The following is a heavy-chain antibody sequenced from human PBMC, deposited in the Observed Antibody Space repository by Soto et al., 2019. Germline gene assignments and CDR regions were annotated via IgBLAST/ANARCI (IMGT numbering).Heavy chain of an antibody. J-gene: IGHJ6*02. CDR1: EYSFTSYW. V-gene: IGHV5-51*01. CDR3: ARRGADIVLVPDDYGMDV. CDR2: IYPGDSDT. Sequence: GESLKISCQGSEYSFTSYWIAWVRQMPGKGLEWMGSIYPGDSDTRYSPSFQGQVTISADKSISTAYLQWSSLKASDTAMYYCARRGADIVLVPDDYGMDVWGQGTTVT. D-gene: IGHD2-2*01.